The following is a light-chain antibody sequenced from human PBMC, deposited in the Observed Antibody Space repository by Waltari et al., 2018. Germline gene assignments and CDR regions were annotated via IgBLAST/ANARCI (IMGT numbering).Light chain of an antibody. V-gene: IGLV1-40*01. CDR2: GGK. CDR3: QSYDTSLSVV. Sequence: QSVLTQPPSVSGAPGQRVTISCTGSGSNIGAGYDTHWYQQLPGKAPRLLIYGGKTRPLGGPDRFCGSQAGTSASLAITGLQAEDEGDYYCQSYDTSLSVVFGGGTKLTVL. CDR1: GSNIGAGYD. J-gene: IGLJ2*01.